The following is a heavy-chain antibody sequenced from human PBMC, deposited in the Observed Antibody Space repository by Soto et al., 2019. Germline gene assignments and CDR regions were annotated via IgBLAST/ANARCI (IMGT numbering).Heavy chain of an antibody. CDR2: INGDGSTT. CDR1: GLTFSSHW. D-gene: IGHD2-15*01. Sequence: EVQLVESGGDLVQPGGSLRLSCAASGLTFSSHWMHWVRQAPGKGLVWVSHINGDGSTTRYEDSVKGRFTISRDNDKNTLYLQMNSLRAEDTAVYYCAIYSGVWGQGTTVTVSS. V-gene: IGHV3-74*01. CDR3: AIYSGV. J-gene: IGHJ6*02.